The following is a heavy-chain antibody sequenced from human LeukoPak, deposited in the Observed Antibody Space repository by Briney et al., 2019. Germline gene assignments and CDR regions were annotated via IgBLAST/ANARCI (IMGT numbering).Heavy chain of an antibody. D-gene: IGHD3-22*01. J-gene: IGHJ4*02. V-gene: IGHV3-20*04. Sequence: GGSLRLSCAASGFTFDDYGMSWVRQAPGKGLEWVSGINWNGGSTGYADSVKGQFTISRDNAKNSLYLQMNSLRAEDTALYYCARVMGSGYSLDYWGQGTLVTVSS. CDR1: GFTFDDYG. CDR3: ARVMGSGYSLDY. CDR2: INWNGGST.